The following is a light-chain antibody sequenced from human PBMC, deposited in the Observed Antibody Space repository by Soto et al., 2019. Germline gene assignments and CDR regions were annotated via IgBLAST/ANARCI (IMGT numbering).Light chain of an antibody. V-gene: IGLV1-40*01. CDR3: QSYDTSLSGSV. J-gene: IGLJ3*02. Sequence: QSVLTQPPSVSGAPGQRVTISCTGSSSNIGAGYDVHWYQQLPGTAPKLLIYVNSNRPSGVPDRFSGSKSGTSGSLAITGLQAEDEADYYCQSYDTSLSGSVFGGVTKLTVL. CDR1: SSNIGAGYD. CDR2: VNS.